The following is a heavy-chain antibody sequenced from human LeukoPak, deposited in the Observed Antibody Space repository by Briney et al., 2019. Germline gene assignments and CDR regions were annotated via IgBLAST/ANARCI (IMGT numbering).Heavy chain of an antibody. CDR2: ISSGTTFI. CDR3: ARGTTALMDV. D-gene: IGHD2-21*02. V-gene: IGHV3-21*01. Sequence: GGSLRPSCAASGFPFSSYSTNWVRQAPEGGLEWVSSISSGTTFIYYADSVKTRFTTSRDTAKNSLYLQTNSLRAEDTAVYYCARGTTALMDVWGKGTTVTVSS. J-gene: IGHJ6*03. CDR1: GFPFSSYS.